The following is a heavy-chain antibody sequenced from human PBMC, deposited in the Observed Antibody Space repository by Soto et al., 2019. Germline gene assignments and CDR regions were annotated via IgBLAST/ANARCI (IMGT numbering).Heavy chain of an antibody. Sequence: LRLSCAASGFTFSSYAMHWVRQAPGKGLEWVAVISYDGSNKYYADSVKGRFTISRDNSKNTLYLQMNSLRAEDTAVYYCATGLSSSYYYYGMDVWGQGTTVTVSS. J-gene: IGHJ6*02. D-gene: IGHD2-2*01. CDR1: GFTFSSYA. V-gene: IGHV3-30-3*01. CDR2: ISYDGSNK. CDR3: ATGLSSSYYYYGMDV.